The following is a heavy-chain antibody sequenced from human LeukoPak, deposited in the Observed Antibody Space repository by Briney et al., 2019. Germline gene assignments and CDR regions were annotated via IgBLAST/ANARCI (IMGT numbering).Heavy chain of an antibody. CDR2: IYYSGST. CDR3: ARQGRDIVVVVAATTKLNWFDP. Sequence: PSETLSLTCTVSGGSISSYYWGWIRQPPGKGLEWIGSIYYSGSTYYNPSLKSRVTISVDTSKNQFSLKLSSVTAADTAVYYCARQGRDIVVVVAATTKLNWFDPWGQGTLVTVSS. CDR1: GGSISSYY. D-gene: IGHD2-15*01. V-gene: IGHV4-39*01. J-gene: IGHJ5*02.